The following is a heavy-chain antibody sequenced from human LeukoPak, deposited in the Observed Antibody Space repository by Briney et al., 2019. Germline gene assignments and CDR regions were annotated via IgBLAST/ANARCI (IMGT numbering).Heavy chain of an antibody. Sequence: PSETLSLTCAVYGGSFGGYYWSWIRQPPGKGLEGIGEINHSGSTNYNPSLKSRVTISVDTSTNQFSLKLSSVTAADTAVYCCARGQDYDYVWGSYRWYFDLWGRGTPVTVSS. V-gene: IGHV4-34*01. CDR2: INHSGST. CDR1: GGSFGGYY. CDR3: ARGQDYDYVWGSYRWYFDL. J-gene: IGHJ2*01. D-gene: IGHD3-16*02.